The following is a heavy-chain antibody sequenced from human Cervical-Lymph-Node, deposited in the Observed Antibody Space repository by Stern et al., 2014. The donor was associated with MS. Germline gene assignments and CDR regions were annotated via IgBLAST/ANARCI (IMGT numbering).Heavy chain of an antibody. Sequence: VQLVQSGAEVKKPGESLKISCKGFGYSFTTYWIAWVRQMPGKGLEWMGIIYPGDSDTRYSPSFQGQGTFSADKSISTAYLQWTSLKASDTAVYYCARHGALAGTDYWGQGTLVTVSS. CDR3: ARHGALAGTDY. V-gene: IGHV5-51*01. CDR1: GYSFTTYW. D-gene: IGHD6-19*01. J-gene: IGHJ4*02. CDR2: IYPGDSDT.